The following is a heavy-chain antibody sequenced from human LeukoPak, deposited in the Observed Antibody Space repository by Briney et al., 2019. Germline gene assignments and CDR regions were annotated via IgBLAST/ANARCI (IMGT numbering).Heavy chain of an antibody. CDR3: ARGGSGDGYNFDY. CDR1: GGTFSSYA. CDR2: IIPILGIA. J-gene: IGHJ4*02. Sequence: SVKVSCKASGGTFSSYAISWVRQAPGQGLEWMGRIIPILGIANYAQKFQGRVTITADKSTSTAYMELSSLRSEDTAVYYCARGGSGDGYNFDYWGQGTLVTVSS. D-gene: IGHD5-24*01. V-gene: IGHV1-69*04.